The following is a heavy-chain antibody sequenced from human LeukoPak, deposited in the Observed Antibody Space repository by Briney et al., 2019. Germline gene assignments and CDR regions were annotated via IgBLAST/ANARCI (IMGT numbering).Heavy chain of an antibody. CDR1: GYSISSGYK. CDR3: ARDPRWLTPDCTSTSCYENYFDP. CDR2: IYHSGSA. D-gene: IGHD2-2*01. V-gene: IGHV4-38-2*02. J-gene: IGHJ5*02. Sequence: SETLSLTCAVSGYSISSGYKWAWIRQSPGKGLEWIGSIYHSGSAHYNPSLKSRVTISVETSKNQFSLNMYSVTAADTAVYYCARDPRWLTPDCTSTSCYENYFDPWGQGTLVTVSS.